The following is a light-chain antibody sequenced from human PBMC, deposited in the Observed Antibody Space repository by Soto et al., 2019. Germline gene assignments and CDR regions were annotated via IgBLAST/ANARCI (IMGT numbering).Light chain of an antibody. V-gene: IGLV2-8*01. Sequence: QSALTQPPSASGSPGQSVTIPCAGTSTDVGEYNYVSWYQQHPGKVPKLIIFEVNKRPSGVPDRFSGSKSGDTASLTVSGLQAEDEDDYYCSSYTTSNTLVFGTGTKVTVL. CDR2: EVN. CDR1: STDVGEYNY. CDR3: SSYTTSNTLV. J-gene: IGLJ1*01.